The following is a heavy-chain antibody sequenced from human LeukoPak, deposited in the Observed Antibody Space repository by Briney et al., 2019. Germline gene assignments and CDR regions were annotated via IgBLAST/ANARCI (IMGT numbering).Heavy chain of an antibody. D-gene: IGHD1-1*01. CDR2: IYPNTGGT. CDR3: AREPGTATGY. CDR1: GYTFTGYY. J-gene: IGHJ4*02. V-gene: IGHV1-2*02. Sequence: GASVTVSCKASGYTFTGYYLHWVRQAPGQGLEWMGWIYPNTGGTKSTQKFQGRVSMTRDTAISTAYMEINRLTSDDTAVYYCAREPGTATGYWGQGTLVTVSP.